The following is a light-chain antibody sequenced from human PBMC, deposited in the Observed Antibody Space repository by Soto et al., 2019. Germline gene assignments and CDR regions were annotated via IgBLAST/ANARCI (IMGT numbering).Light chain of an antibody. CDR1: SSDVGGYNY. CDR3: SSYTSSTPLDV. V-gene: IGLV2-14*01. CDR2: EVS. J-gene: IGLJ1*01. Sequence: QSALTQPASVSGSPGQSITISCTGTSSDVGGYNYVSWYQQHPGKAPKLMIYEVSNRPSGVSDRFSGSKSGNTASLIISGLQAEDAADYYCSSYTSSTPLDVFGAGTKLTVL.